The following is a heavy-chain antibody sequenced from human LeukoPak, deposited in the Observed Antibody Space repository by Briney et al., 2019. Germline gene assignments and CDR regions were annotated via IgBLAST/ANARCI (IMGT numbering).Heavy chain of an antibody. J-gene: IGHJ3*02. V-gene: IGHV3-21*01. CDR3: ARDQMAEDWDAFDI. D-gene: IGHD5-24*01. CDR2: ISSSSSYI. Sequence: GGSLRLSCAASGFTFSNYSMNWVRQAPGKGLEWVSSISSSSSYIYYADSVKGRFTISRDNAKNSLYLQMNSLRAEDTAVYYCARDQMAEDWDAFDIWGQGTMVTVSS. CDR1: GFTFSNYS.